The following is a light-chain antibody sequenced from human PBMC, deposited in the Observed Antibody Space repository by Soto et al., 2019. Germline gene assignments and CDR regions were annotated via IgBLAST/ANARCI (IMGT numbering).Light chain of an antibody. V-gene: IGKV1-27*01. CDR1: QAINIY. J-gene: IGKJ4*01. CDR2: AAS. CDR3: QKYDGAPLT. Sequence: DIQMTQSPSSLSASVGDRVTITCRAGQAINIYLAWYQQKPGKVPKLLNSAASTLQSGVPSRFSGSGSGTDFTLTISSLQPEDVATYYCQKYDGAPLTFGGGTKVEIK.